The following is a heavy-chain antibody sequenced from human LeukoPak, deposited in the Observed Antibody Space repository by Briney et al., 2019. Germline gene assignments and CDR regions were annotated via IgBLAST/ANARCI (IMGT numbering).Heavy chain of an antibody. CDR3: AGESSGAFAI. J-gene: IGHJ3*02. V-gene: IGHV4-59*12. CDR2: IYYSGTT. Sequence: PSETLSLTCTVSGGSIRSYYWSWLRQPPGKGLEWIGYIYYSGTTNYNSSLKSRVTISVDTSNNQFSLKLSSVTAPGPAVYYCAGESSGAFAIWSQATMVTVPS. CDR1: GGSIRSYY.